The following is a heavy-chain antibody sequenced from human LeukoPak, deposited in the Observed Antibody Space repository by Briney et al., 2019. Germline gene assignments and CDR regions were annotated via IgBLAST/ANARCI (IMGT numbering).Heavy chain of an antibody. CDR3: ARGGGSSGWYVRGIAPTGTCDY. CDR1: GYTFTSYD. Sequence: ASVKVSCKASGYTFTSYDINWVRQATGQGLGWMGWMNPNSGNTGYAQKSQGRVTMTRNTSISTAYMELSSLRSEDTAVYYCARGGGSSGWYVRGIAPTGTCDYWGQGTLVTVSS. V-gene: IGHV1-8*01. D-gene: IGHD6-19*01. J-gene: IGHJ4*02. CDR2: MNPNSGNT.